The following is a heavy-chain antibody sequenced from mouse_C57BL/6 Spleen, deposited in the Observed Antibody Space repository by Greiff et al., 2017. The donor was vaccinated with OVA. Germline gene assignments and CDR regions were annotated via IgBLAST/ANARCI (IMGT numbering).Heavy chain of an antibody. CDR1: GYTFTSYW. D-gene: IGHD4-1*01. V-gene: IGHV1-53*01. CDR2: INPSNGGT. Sequence: QVQLQQSGTELVKPGASVKLSCKASGYTFTSYWMHWVKQRPGQGLEWIGNINPSNGGTNYNEKFKSKATLTVDKSSSTAYMQLSSLTSEDSAVYYCAQLANWDFYAMDYWGQGTSVTVSS. J-gene: IGHJ4*01. CDR3: AQLANWDFYAMDY.